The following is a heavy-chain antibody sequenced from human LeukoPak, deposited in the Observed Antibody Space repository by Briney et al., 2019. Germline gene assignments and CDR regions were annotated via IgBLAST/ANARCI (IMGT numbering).Heavy chain of an antibody. J-gene: IGHJ4*02. V-gene: IGHV3-7*01. D-gene: IGHD6-19*01. Sequence: GGSLRLSCAASGFTFSSYWMSWVRQAPGKGLEWVANIKQDGSEKYYVDSVKGRFTISRDNAKNSLYLQMNSLRAEDTAVYYCARGRYSSGWRYFDYWGQGTLVTVSS. CDR1: GFTFSSYW. CDR2: IKQDGSEK. CDR3: ARGRYSSGWRYFDY.